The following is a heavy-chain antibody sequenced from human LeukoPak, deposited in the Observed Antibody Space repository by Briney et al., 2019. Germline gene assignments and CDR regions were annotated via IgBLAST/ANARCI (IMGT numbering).Heavy chain of an antibody. J-gene: IGHJ4*02. Sequence: SETLSLTCTVSGGSIISTIFYWGWIRQSPGKRLEWIATIYYGDTTYYNPSLKSRVTISVDRSKNQFSLQLTSMTAADTAVYYWGGGRVDYNTPHWGYGGRGPLVPVSS. CDR3: GGGRVDYNTPHWGY. CDR2: IYYGDTT. D-gene: IGHD4-11*01. V-gene: IGHV4-39*01. CDR1: GGSIISTIFY.